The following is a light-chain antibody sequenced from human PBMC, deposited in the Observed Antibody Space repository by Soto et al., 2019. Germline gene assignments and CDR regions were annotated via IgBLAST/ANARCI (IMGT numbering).Light chain of an antibody. CDR3: QHRSNWPWT. CDR1: QSVSSY. CDR2: DAS. J-gene: IGKJ1*01. V-gene: IGKV3-11*01. Sequence: EIVLTQSPATLSLSPGERATLSCRASQSVSSYLTWYQQKPGQAPRLLIYDASKKPTDIPARFSGSGSGTDFTLTISSLEPEDFAVYYCQHRSNWPWTFGQGTNVEIK.